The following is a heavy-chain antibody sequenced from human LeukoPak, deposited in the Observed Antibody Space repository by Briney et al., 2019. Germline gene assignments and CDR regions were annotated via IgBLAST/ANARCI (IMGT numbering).Heavy chain of an antibody. CDR1: GFTLNNYG. V-gene: IGHV3-33*06. D-gene: IGHD6-19*01. J-gene: IGHJ4*02. CDR3: AKGGIEVGHPAGLYFFDS. Sequence: PGGSLRLSCAASGFTLNNYGMHWVRQVPGKGLEWVGIIWNDGSNKDYGNSVKGRFTISRDNSRNILYLQMNSMRVEDTALYYCAKGGIEVGHPAGLYFFDSWGQGTLVTVSS. CDR2: IWNDGSNK.